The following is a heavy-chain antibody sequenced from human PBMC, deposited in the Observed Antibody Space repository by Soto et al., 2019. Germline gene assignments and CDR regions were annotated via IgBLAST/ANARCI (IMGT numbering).Heavy chain of an antibody. J-gene: IGHJ1*01. CDR2: ISGSGGST. D-gene: IGHD6-13*01. CDR1: GFTFSSYA. CDR3: AKAGYSSSWYRPFEYFQH. Sequence: EVQLLESGGGLVQPGGSLRLSCAASGFTFSSYAMSWVRQAPGKGLEWVSAISGSGGSTYYADSVKGRFTISRDNSKNTLYLQMNSLRAEDTAVYYCAKAGYSSSWYRPFEYFQHWGQGTLVTVSS. V-gene: IGHV3-23*01.